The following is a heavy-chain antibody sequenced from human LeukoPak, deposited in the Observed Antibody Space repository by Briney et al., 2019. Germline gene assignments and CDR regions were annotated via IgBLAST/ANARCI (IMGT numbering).Heavy chain of an antibody. J-gene: IGHJ6*02. V-gene: IGHV3-23*01. CDR3: AKREYDFWSGYYYYYYGMDV. Sequence: PGGSLRLSCAASGFTFSSYAMSWVRQAPGKGLEWVSAISGSGGGTYYADSVKGRFTISRDNSKNTLYLQMNSLRAEDTAVYYCAKREYDFWSGYYYYYYGMDVWGQGTTVTVSS. D-gene: IGHD3-3*01. CDR2: ISGSGGGT. CDR1: GFTFSSYA.